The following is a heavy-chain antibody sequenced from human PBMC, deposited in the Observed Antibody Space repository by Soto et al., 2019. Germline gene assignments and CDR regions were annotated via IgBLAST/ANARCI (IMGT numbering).Heavy chain of an antibody. CDR1: GFTFSSYG. V-gene: IGHV3-30*18. J-gene: IGHJ3*02. CDR3: AKLAGVTGGHDAFDI. Sequence: PGGSLRLSCAASGFTFSSYGMHWVRQAPGKGLEWVAVISYDGSNKYYADSVKGRFTISRDNSKNTLYLQMNSLRAEDTAVYYCAKLAGVTGGHDAFDIWGQGTMVTVSS. CDR2: ISYDGSNK. D-gene: IGHD7-27*01.